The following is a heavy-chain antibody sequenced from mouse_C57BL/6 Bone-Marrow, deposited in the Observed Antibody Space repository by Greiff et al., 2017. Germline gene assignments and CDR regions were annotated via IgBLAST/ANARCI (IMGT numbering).Heavy chain of an antibody. CDR1: GFNIKDDY. J-gene: IGHJ4*01. V-gene: IGHV14-4*01. Sequence: VQLKQSGAELVRPGASVKLSCTASGFNIKDDYMHWVKQRPEQGLEWIGWIDPENGDTEYASKFQGKATITEDTSSNTAYLPLSSLTSEDTAVYYCTAIYYDYYRKHWYAMDYWGQGTSVTVSS. CDR2: IDPENGDT. CDR3: TAIYYDYYRKHWYAMDY. D-gene: IGHD2-4*01.